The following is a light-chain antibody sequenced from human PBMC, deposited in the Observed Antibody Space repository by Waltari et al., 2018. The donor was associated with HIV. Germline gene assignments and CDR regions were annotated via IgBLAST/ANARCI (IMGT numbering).Light chain of an antibody. Sequence: QSALTPPRSVSGSPGQSVTISCTGTSSDVGAYNYVPWYQQHPGKAPKLMIYDVNKRPSGVPDRFSGSKSGNTASLTISGLQAEDEADYYCCSYAGSYTYVFGTGTKVTVL. CDR2: DVN. CDR3: CSYAGSYTYV. V-gene: IGLV2-11*01. CDR1: SSDVGAYNY. J-gene: IGLJ1*01.